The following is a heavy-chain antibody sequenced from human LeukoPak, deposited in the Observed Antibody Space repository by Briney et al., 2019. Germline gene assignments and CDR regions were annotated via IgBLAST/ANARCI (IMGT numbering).Heavy chain of an antibody. D-gene: IGHD2-21*02. CDR1: GGSFSGCY. V-gene: IGHV4-34*01. CDR2: INHSGST. J-gene: IGHJ4*02. CDR3: ARGYCGGDCYSPRITKLFDY. Sequence: SETLSLTCAVYGGSFSGCYWSWIRQPPGKGLEWIGEINHSGSTNYSPSLKSRVTISVDRSKNQFSLKLSSVTAADTAVYYCARGYCGGDCYSPRITKLFDYWGQGTLVTVSS.